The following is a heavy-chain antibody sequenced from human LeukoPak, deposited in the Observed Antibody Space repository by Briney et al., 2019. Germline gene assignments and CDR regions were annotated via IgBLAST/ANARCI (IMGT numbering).Heavy chain of an antibody. D-gene: IGHD3-3*01. Sequence: SETLSLTCAVYGGSFSGYYWSWIRQPPGKGLEWIGYIYYSGSTNYNPSLKSRVTISVDTSKNQFSLKLSSVTAADTAVYYCARDSSPYYDFWSGTKSDYYYYYGMDVWGQGTTVTVSS. J-gene: IGHJ6*02. CDR2: IYYSGST. V-gene: IGHV4-59*01. CDR1: GGSFSGYY. CDR3: ARDSSPYYDFWSGTKSDYYYYYGMDV.